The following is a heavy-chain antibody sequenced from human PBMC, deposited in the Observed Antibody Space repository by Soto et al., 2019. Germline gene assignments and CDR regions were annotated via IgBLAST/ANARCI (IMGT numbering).Heavy chain of an antibody. D-gene: IGHD2-21*02. CDR2: IIPIFGTA. J-gene: IGHJ4*02. Sequence: QVQLVQSGAEVKKPGSSVKVSCKASGGTFSSYAISWVRQAPGQGLEWMGGIIPIFGTANYAKKFQGRVTITADKSTSTADMELSSLRAVDWAVSGCARDCGDCTLDYWGQGTLVTVSS. CDR3: ARDCGDCTLDY. V-gene: IGHV1-69*06. CDR1: GGTFSSYA.